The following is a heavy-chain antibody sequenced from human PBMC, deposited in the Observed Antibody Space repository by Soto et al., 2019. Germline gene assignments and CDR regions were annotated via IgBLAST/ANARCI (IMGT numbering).Heavy chain of an antibody. CDR3: ASGFLSNSFDL. J-gene: IGHJ3*01. CDR2: ISPGGETA. D-gene: IGHD3-3*01. Sequence: LVESGGGLVRPGGSLSLSCAASGFSFTSYSLDWVRQAPGRRPEWLAYISPGGETAHNADSVKGRFTISRDVSRNSLSLQMNVLTEEDTAMYYCASGFLSNSFDLWGPGTMVTVSS. CDR1: GFSFTSYS. V-gene: IGHV3-48*02.